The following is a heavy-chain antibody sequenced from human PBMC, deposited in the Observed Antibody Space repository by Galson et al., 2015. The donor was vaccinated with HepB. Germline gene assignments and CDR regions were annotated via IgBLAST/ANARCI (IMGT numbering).Heavy chain of an antibody. CDR2: ISTSGSTI. Sequence: SLRLSCAASGFTFRNYEMNWVRQAPGKGLEWVSYISTSGSTIYYADTVKGRFTISRDNAKNSLYLQMNSLRVEDTAVCYCAGPDSWGQGTLVTVSS. V-gene: IGHV3-48*03. CDR1: GFTFRNYE. CDR3: AGPDS. J-gene: IGHJ4*02.